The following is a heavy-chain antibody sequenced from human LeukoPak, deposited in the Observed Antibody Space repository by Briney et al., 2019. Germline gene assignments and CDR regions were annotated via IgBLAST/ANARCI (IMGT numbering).Heavy chain of an antibody. CDR2: IKPDSGAT. CDR1: GYTFTSYG. V-gene: IGHV1-2*02. CDR3: ARDHDYGPDY. J-gene: IGHJ4*02. D-gene: IGHD4/OR15-4a*01. Sequence: ASVKVSCKASGYTFTSYGISWVRQAPGQGLEWMGWIKPDSGATNFAQNFQGRVTMTSDTSINTAYMELSSLTSDDTAMYYCARDHDYGPDYWGQGTLVTVSA.